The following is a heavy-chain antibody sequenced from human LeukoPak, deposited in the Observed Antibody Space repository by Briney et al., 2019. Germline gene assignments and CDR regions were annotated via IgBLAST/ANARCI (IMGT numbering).Heavy chain of an antibody. CDR1: GYSISSGYY. CDR2: IYHSGST. D-gene: IGHD3-22*01. V-gene: IGHV4-38-2*02. J-gene: IGHJ4*02. Sequence: SETLSLTCTVSGYSISSGYYWGWIRQPPGKGLEWIGSIYHSGSTYYNPSLKSRVTISVDTSKNQFSLKLSSVTAADTAVYYCARDPTYDSSSDDYWGQGTLVTVSS. CDR3: ARDPTYDSSSDDY.